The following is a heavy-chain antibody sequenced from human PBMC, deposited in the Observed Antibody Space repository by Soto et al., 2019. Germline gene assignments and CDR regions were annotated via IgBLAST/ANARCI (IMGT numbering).Heavy chain of an antibody. Sequence: PSQTLSLTCAISGDSVSSNSAAWNWIRQSPSRGLEWLGRTYYRSKWYNDYAVSVKSRITINPDTSKNQFSLQLNSVTPEDTAVYYCAREGSSSEYYYYYGMDVWGQGTTVTVSS. CDR2: TYYRSKWYN. CDR3: AREGSSSEYYYYYGMDV. J-gene: IGHJ6*02. V-gene: IGHV6-1*01. D-gene: IGHD6-6*01. CDR1: GDSVSSNSAA.